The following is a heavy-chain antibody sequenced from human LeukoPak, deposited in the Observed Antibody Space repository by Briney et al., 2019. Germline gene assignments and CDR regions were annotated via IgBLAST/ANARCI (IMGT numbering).Heavy chain of an antibody. CDR2: IYYSGST. V-gene: IGHV4-59*01. Sequence: SETLSLTCTVPGGSISSYYWSWIRQPPGKGLEWTGYIYYSGSTNYNPSLRSRVTISLDTSKNQFSLKLSSVTAADTAVYYCARGRGYSGYFGYYYMDVWGKGTTVTISS. D-gene: IGHD5-12*01. CDR3: ARGRGYSGYFGYYYMDV. J-gene: IGHJ6*03. CDR1: GGSISSYY.